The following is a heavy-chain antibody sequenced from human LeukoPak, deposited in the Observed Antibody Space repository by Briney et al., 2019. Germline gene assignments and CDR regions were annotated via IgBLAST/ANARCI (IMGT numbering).Heavy chain of an antibody. V-gene: IGHV1-69*06. CDR3: ARGIAAAGTSLPPI. CDR2: IIPIFGTA. CDR1: GGTFSSYA. D-gene: IGHD6-13*01. J-gene: IGHJ4*02. Sequence: SVKVSCKASGGTFSSYAISWVRQAPGHGLEWMRGIIPIFGTANYAQKFQGRVTITADKSTSTAYMELSSLRSEDTAVYYCARGIAAAGTSLPPIWGQGTLVTVSS.